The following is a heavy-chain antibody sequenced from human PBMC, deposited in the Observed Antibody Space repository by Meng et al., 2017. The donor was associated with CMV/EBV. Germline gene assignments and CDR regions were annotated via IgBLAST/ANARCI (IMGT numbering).Heavy chain of an antibody. D-gene: IGHD3-10*01. V-gene: IGHV3-11*01. CDR3: ARDPGRHFDY. CDR2: ISSSGSTI. CDR1: GFTFSAYY. J-gene: IGHJ4*02. Sequence: GGPLILSCATSGFTFSAYYMSWIRQAPGKGLEWVSYISSSGSTIYYADSVKHRFTISRDNAKNSLYLQMNSLRAGDTAVYYCARDPGRHFDYWGQGTLVTVSS.